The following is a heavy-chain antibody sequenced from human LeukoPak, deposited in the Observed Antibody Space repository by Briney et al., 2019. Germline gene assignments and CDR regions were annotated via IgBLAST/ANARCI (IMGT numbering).Heavy chain of an antibody. Sequence: PGGSLRLSCAASGFTFSDYAMHWVRQAPGKGLEYVSATSTNGGNTYYADSVKGRFTISRDNSKNMLYLQMGSLRAEDTAVYYCARVLYSGSYHFDYWGQGTLVTVSS. J-gene: IGHJ4*02. V-gene: IGHV3-64*02. CDR1: GFTFSDYA. CDR2: TSTNGGNT. CDR3: ARVLYSGSYHFDY. D-gene: IGHD1-26*01.